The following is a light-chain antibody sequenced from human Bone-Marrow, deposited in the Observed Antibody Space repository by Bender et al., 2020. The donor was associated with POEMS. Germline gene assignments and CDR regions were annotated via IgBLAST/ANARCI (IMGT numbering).Light chain of an antibody. CDR2: GVT. J-gene: IGLJ1*01. CDR3: CSYTSSVTYL. Sequence: QSALTQPASVSGSPGQSITISCTGTSNDIGSYALVSWYQQHPDKAPKLIIYGVTGRPSGVSYRFSGSRSSNTASLTISGLQPDDEADYFCCSYTSSVTYLFGSGTKVTVI. CDR1: SNDIGSYAL. V-gene: IGLV2-23*02.